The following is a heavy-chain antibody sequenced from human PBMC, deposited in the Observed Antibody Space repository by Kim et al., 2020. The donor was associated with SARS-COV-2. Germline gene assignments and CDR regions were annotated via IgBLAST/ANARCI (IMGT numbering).Heavy chain of an antibody. CDR2: IKGKADRYAT. J-gene: IGHJ4*02. CDR1: GFTFSDYP. D-gene: IGHD1-7*01. V-gene: IGHV3-73*01. Sequence: GGSLRLSCAASGFTFSDYPMHWVRQASGKGLEWVGRIKGKADRYATGYAASVKGRFTVSRDDSKNTAYLQMNSLKTEDTAVYYYTRQLIGTGTTDYWGQGTLVTVSS. CDR3: TRQLIGTGTTDY.